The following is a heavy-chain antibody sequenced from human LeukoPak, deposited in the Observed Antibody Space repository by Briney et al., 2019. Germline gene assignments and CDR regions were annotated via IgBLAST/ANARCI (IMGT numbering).Heavy chain of an antibody. CDR1: GYTFTSYG. V-gene: IGHV1-18*01. Sequence: ASVKVSCKASGYTFTSYGISWVRQAPGQGLEWMGWISAYNGNTTYAQKLQGRVTMTTDTSTSTAYMELRSLRSDDTAVYYCARVATMIVVEGFFDYWGQGTLVTVSS. CDR3: ARVATMIVVEGFFDY. CDR2: ISAYNGNT. J-gene: IGHJ4*02. D-gene: IGHD3-22*01.